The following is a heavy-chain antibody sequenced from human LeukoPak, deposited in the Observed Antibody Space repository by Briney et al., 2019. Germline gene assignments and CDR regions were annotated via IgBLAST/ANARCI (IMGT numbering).Heavy chain of an antibody. CDR3: AREIGYGGNSEAY. CDR1: GGTFSSYD. D-gene: IGHD4-23*01. Sequence: ASVKVSCKASGGTFSSYDISWVRQAPGQGLEWMGIINPSGGSTSYAQKFQGRVTMTRDMSTSTVYMELSSLRSEDTAVYYCAREIGYGGNSEAYWDQGTLVTVSS. V-gene: IGHV1-46*01. CDR2: INPSGGST. J-gene: IGHJ4*02.